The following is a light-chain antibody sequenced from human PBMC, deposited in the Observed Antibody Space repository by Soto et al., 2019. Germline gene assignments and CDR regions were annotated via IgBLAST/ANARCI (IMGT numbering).Light chain of an antibody. CDR1: SSDVGGYNY. V-gene: IGLV2-14*01. J-gene: IGLJ1*01. CDR3: SSYTSISTYV. Sequence: ALTQPASVSGSLGQSITISCTGTSSDVGGYNYVSWYQQHPGKAPKVIIYEVSNRPSGVSNRFSGSKSGNTASLTISGLQPEDEADYYCSSYTSISTYVFGTGTKVTVL. CDR2: EVS.